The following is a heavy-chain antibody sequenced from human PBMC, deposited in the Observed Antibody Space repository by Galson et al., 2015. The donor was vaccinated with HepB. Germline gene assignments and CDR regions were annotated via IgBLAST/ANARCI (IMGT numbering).Heavy chain of an antibody. CDR1: GDSFNNYA. CDR2: IIPVFDTP. CDR3: ARDRTQYYDTSGYSGAFDI. J-gene: IGHJ3*02. D-gene: IGHD3-22*01. Sequence: SVKVSCKASGDSFNNYAVNWLRQAPGQGLEGMGGIIPVFDTPIYAQGFQDRLTITADKSTSTAYVELSSLNFEDTAVYYCARDRTQYYDTSGYSGAFDIWGQGTVVTVSS. V-gene: IGHV1-69*06.